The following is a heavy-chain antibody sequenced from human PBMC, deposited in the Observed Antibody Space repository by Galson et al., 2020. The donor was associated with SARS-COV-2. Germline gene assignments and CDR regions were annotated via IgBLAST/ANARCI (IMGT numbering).Heavy chain of an antibody. J-gene: IGHJ3*02. Sequence: SETLSLTCTVSGGSISSYYWSWIRQPPGKGLEWIGYIYYSGSTNYNHSLKSRVTISVDTSKNQFSLKLSSVTAADTAVYYCVRGGDYYDFWSVYYRDAGAFDIWGQGTMVTVSS. CDR1: GGSISSYY. CDR3: VRGGDYYDFWSVYYRDAGAFDI. V-gene: IGHV4-59*01. CDR2: IYYSGST. D-gene: IGHD3-3*01.